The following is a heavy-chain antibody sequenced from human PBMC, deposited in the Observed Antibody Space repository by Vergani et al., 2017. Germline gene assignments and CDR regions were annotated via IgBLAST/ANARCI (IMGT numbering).Heavy chain of an antibody. CDR1: GYTFTSYG. Sequence: QVQLVQSGAEVKKPGASVKVSCKASGYTFTSYGISWVRQAPGQGLEWMGWISAYNGNTNYAQKLQGRVTMTTDTSTSTAYMELRSLRSDDTAVYYCARDPPSDYYGPGSYSPDDYWGQGTLVTVSS. CDR3: ARDPPSDYYGPGSYSPDDY. CDR2: ISAYNGNT. V-gene: IGHV1-18*04. J-gene: IGHJ4*02. D-gene: IGHD3-10*01.